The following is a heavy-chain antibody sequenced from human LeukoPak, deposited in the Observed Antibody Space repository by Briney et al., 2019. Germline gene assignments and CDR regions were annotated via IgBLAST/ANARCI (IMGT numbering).Heavy chain of an antibody. CDR1: GYIFTGYY. J-gene: IGHJ4*02. V-gene: IGHV1-2*02. CDR3: ARAHSSSWYSFDY. D-gene: IGHD6-13*01. Sequence: ASVKVSCKASGYIFTGYYLHWVRQAPGQGLEWMGWINPNSGDTNYAQKFQGRVTMTRDTSISTTYMEVSRLRSDDTAVYYCARAHSSSWYSFDYRGQGTLVTVSS. CDR2: INPNSGDT.